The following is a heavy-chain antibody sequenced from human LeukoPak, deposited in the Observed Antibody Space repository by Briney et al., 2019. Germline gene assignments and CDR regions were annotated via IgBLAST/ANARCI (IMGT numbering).Heavy chain of an antibody. D-gene: IGHD2-2*01. J-gene: IGHJ4*02. CDR2: INPNSGGT. Sequence: GASVKVSCKASGYTFTGYYMHWVRQAPGQGLEWMGWINPNSGGTNYAQKFQGRVTMTRDTSISTAYMELSRLRSDDTAVYYCARRSPDCSSTSCYSFDYWGQGTLVTVSS. CDR3: ARRSPDCSSTSCYSFDY. V-gene: IGHV1-2*02. CDR1: GYTFTGYY.